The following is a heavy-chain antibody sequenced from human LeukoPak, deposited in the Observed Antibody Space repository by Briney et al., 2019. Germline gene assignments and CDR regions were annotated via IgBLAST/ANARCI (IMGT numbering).Heavy chain of an antibody. CDR2: IIPIFGTA. V-gene: IGHV1-69*05. CDR1: GGTFSSYA. D-gene: IGHD3-22*01. Sequence: SVKVSCKASGGTFSSYAISWVRQAPGQGLEWMGRIIPIFGTANYAQKFQGRVTITTDESTSTAYMALSRLRSEDTAVYYCARLDSSGYSPGYWGQGTLVTVSS. J-gene: IGHJ4*02. CDR3: ARLDSSGYSPGY.